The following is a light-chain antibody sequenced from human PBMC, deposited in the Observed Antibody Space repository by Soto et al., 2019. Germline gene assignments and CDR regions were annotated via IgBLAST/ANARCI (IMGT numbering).Light chain of an antibody. CDR3: SSYTTSSTGV. CDR2: EVS. J-gene: IGLJ3*02. Sequence: QSALTQPASVSASPGQSITISCTGTSTDVGGSKYVSWCQQHPGKAPKLIIYEVSNRPSGVSNRFSGSKSGSTASLTISGLQAEDEADYYCSSYTTSSTGVFGGGTKLTVL. V-gene: IGLV2-14*01. CDR1: STDVGGSKY.